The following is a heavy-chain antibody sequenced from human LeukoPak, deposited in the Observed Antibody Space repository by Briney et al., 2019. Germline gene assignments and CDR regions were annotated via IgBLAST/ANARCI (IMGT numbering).Heavy chain of an antibody. J-gene: IGHJ4*02. CDR1: GFSFSTYV. D-gene: IGHD3-10*01. CDR2: VYGNGDGT. CDR3: AKLGVRPSAGEDY. V-gene: IGHV3-23*01. Sequence: PGGSLRLSCAASGFSFSTYVMYWVRQAPGKGLEWVSAVYGNGDGTSYVDSVTARFTISRDNSKNTLYLQMNSLRPEDTALYYCAKLGVRPSAGEDYWGQGTLVTVSS.